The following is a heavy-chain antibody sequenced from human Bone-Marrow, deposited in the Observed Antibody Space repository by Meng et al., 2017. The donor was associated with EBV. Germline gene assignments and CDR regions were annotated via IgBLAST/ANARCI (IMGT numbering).Heavy chain of an antibody. V-gene: IGHV1-69*01. CDR2: LIPLSDAP. CDR3: ASESGRGFTPDY. J-gene: IGHJ4*02. CDR1: GGTFRSDA. Sequence: QVRVGESGAEVKKPGSSVKVSCKTSGGTFRSDAISWVRQAPGQGLEWMGGLIPLSDAPHYAQKFQGRVTITADESTSTRYLDLSGLRAEDTAVYYCASESGRGFTPDYWGQGTLVTVSS. D-gene: IGHD3-10*01.